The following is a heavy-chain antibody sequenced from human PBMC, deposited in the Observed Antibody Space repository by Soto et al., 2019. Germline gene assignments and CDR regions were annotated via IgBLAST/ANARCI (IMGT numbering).Heavy chain of an antibody. J-gene: IGHJ5*02. CDR2: INPNSGGT. CDR1: GYTFTGYY. D-gene: IGHD3-9*01. Sequence: ASVKVSCKASGYTFTGYYMHWVRQAPGQGLEWMGWINPNSGGTNYAQKFQGWVTMTRDTSISTAYMELSRLRSDDTAVYYCAREVEYYDILTGRFDPWGQGTLVTVSS. V-gene: IGHV1-2*04. CDR3: AREVEYYDILTGRFDP.